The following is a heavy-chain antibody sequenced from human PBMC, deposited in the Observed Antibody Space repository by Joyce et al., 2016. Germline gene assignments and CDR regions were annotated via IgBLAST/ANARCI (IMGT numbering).Heavy chain of an antibody. V-gene: IGHV1-2*06. D-gene: IGHD2-8*02. J-gene: IGHJ4*02. CDR3: ARGDLLD. CDR1: GYPFTDYS. CDR2: INPKSGDT. Sequence: QVQVVQSGAEVKKPGASVKVSCRASGYPFTDYSIHWVRQAPGQGLECMGRINPKSGDTNYAQNFQGRVTMPRDTSINTAYMELSSLRSDDTAVYYCARGDLLDWGQGTLVTVSS.